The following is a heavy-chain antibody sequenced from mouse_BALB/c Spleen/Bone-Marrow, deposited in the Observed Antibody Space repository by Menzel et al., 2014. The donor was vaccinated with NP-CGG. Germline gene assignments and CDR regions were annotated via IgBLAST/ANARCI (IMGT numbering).Heavy chain of an antibody. CDR3: ADLGDY. D-gene: IGHD4-1*01. V-gene: IGHV14-3*02. J-gene: IGHJ2*01. CDR2: IDPANGNT. Sequence: VQLQQSGAELVKPGASVKLSCSASGFNIKDTYIHWVKQRPEQGLEWIGRIDPANGNTKYDPKFQGKATVTADTSANTGYLQLSSLTSEDTAVYYCADLGDYWGQGTTVTVSS. CDR1: GFNIKDTY.